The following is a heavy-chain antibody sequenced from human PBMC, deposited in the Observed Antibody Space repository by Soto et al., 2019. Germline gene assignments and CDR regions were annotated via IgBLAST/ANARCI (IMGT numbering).Heavy chain of an antibody. CDR3: GHRVLRTVFGLVTTTAIYFDF. CDR2: TYWDDDK. Sequence: QITLKESGPTVVKPTETLTLTCTFSGFSLTTSGVGVGWVRQSPGKAPEWLALTYWDDDKRYSTSLKSRLTIPKDTPNNQVALTMENADPAETANHYCGHRVLRTVFGLVTTTAIYFDFWGQGTPVVVSS. V-gene: IGHV2-5*02. J-gene: IGHJ4*02. CDR1: GFSLTTSGVG. D-gene: IGHD3-3*01.